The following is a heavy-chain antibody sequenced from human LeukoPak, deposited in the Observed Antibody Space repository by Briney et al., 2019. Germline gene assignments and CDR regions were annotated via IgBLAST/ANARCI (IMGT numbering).Heavy chain of an antibody. D-gene: IGHD3-10*01. Sequence: LRLSCAGSGFTFSDYSMNWVRQAPGKGLEWIGYIYYSGSTYYNPSLKSRVTISVDTSKNQFSLKLSSVTAADTAVYYCARAARGGFDYWGQGTLVTVSS. CDR2: IYYSGST. CDR1: GFTFSDYS. V-gene: IGHV4-30-4*08. CDR3: ARAARGGFDY. J-gene: IGHJ4*02.